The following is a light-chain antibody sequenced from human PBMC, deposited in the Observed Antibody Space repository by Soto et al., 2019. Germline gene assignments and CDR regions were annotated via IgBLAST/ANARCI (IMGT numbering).Light chain of an antibody. CDR3: QSYDSSLSALVV. V-gene: IGLV1-40*01. Sequence: QSVLTQPPSVSGAPGQRVTISCTGSSSNIGAGFDVHWYQHLPGTAPKLLIYGTSNRPSGVPDRFSGSKSGASASLAITGLQAEDESDYYCQSYDSSLSALVVFGGGTKLTVL. CDR1: SSNIGAGFD. J-gene: IGLJ2*01. CDR2: GTS.